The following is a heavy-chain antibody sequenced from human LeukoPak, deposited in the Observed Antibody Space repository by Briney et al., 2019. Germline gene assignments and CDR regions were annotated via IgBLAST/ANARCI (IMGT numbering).Heavy chain of an antibody. CDR1: GFTFGSYW. Sequence: QTGGSLRLSCAASGFTFGSYWMSWVRQAPGKGLEWVANIEQDGSKKYYVDSVKGRFSISRDNAKNSLFLQVNSLRVEDTAVYYCATNTYNGYAIDSWGQGTLITVSS. V-gene: IGHV3-7*03. CDR3: ATNTYNGYAIDS. J-gene: IGHJ4*02. D-gene: IGHD5-12*01. CDR2: IEQDGSKK.